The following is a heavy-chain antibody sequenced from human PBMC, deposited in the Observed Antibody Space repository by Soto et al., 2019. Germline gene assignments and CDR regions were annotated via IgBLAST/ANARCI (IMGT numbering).Heavy chain of an antibody. CDR1: GGSISSSSYY. V-gene: IGHV4-39*01. Sequence: QLQLQESGPGLVKPSETLSLTCTVSGGSISSSSYYWGWIRQPPGKGLEWIGSIYYSGSTYYNPSLKSRVTISVDTSKNQFSLKLSSVTAADTAVYYCARHGRVGSYRYYFDYWGQGTLVTVSS. CDR2: IYYSGST. CDR3: ARHGRVGSYRYYFDY. D-gene: IGHD1-26*01. J-gene: IGHJ4*02.